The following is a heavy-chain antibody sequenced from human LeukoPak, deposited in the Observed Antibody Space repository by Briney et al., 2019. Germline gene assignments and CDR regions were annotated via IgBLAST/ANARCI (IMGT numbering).Heavy chain of an antibody. CDR1: GFTFSSFG. Sequence: GGSLRLSCGASGFTFSSFGMHWVRQAPGKGLEWVALIWYDGSNKYYADSVKGRFTISRDNSKNTLYLHMNGLRAEDTAVYYCAKGYQAVSDWGQGTLVTVSS. CDR3: AKGYQAVSD. J-gene: IGHJ4*02. D-gene: IGHD2-2*01. V-gene: IGHV3-33*06. CDR2: IWYDGSNK.